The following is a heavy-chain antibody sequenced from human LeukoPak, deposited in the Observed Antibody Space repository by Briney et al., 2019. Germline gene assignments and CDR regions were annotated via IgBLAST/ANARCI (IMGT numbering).Heavy chain of an antibody. Sequence: GESLKISCKGSGYSFTSYWIGWVRQMPGKGLEWMGIIYPGDPDTRYSPSFQGQVTISADKSISTAYLQWSSLKASDTAMYYCARQGGYYYDSSGYYIRDWGQGTLVTVSS. CDR1: GYSFTSYW. D-gene: IGHD3-22*01. CDR2: IYPGDPDT. V-gene: IGHV5-51*01. CDR3: ARQGGYYYDSSGYYIRD. J-gene: IGHJ4*02.